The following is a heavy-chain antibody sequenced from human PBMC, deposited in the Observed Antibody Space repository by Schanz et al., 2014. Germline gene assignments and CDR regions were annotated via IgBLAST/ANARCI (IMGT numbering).Heavy chain of an antibody. J-gene: IGHJ5*02. D-gene: IGHD3-9*01. CDR1: GFTFSAYY. V-gene: IGHV3-23*04. CDR2: FNDGGVNK. CDR3: AKAADWPVTRFDP. Sequence: EVQLVESGGGLVQPGGSLRLSCAASGFTFSAYYMDWVRQAPGKGLEWVSSFNDGGVNKYYADSVKGRFTISSDNSKSTLYLQMSSLRAEDTAVYYCAKAADWPVTRFDPWGQGTLVTVSS.